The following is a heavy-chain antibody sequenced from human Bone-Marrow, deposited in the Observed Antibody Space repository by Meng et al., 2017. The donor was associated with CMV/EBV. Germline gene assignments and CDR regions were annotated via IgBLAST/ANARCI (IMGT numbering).Heavy chain of an antibody. Sequence: SETLSLTCTVSGGSMGSDTWSWGWVRQTPGRGLEWIGSIFYVGNSYYNPSLGGRVTISVGTAKQHFCLKLTSLTAADTAVYYCARDAGSTWGQGILVTGSS. J-gene: IGHJ5*02. CDR2: IFYVGNS. CDR3: ARDAGST. V-gene: IGHV4-39*07. CDR1: GGSMGSDTWS. D-gene: IGHD3-10*01.